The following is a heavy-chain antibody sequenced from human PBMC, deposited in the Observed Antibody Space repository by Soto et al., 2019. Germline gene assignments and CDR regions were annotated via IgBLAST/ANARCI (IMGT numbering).Heavy chain of an antibody. CDR2: IYESGYT. D-gene: IGHD5-18*01. V-gene: IGHV4-31*03. Sequence: SETLSLTCTVSGASVSTGAYYWGWVRHRPGKGLEWVGYIYESGYTYYNTSLKSRLTISLDRSNNQFSLGLTSVTAADTAVYYCVRALRHTAMVYPWFDPWGQGTLVTVSS. CDR1: GASVSTGAYY. J-gene: IGHJ5*02. CDR3: VRALRHTAMVYPWFDP.